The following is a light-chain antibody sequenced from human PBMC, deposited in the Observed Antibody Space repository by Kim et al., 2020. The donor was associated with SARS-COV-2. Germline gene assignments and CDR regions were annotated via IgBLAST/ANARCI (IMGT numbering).Light chain of an antibody. CDR2: WAS. J-gene: IGKJ5*01. V-gene: IGKV4-1*01. CDR3: QQYYVTPIT. CDR1: QSILYSSNNKNY. Sequence: ATSNCKSSQSILYSSNNKNYLTWYQQKPGQPPKLLMYWASTRETGVPDRFTGSGSGTDFTLTISSLQAEDVAVYYCQQYYVTPITFGQGTRLEIK.